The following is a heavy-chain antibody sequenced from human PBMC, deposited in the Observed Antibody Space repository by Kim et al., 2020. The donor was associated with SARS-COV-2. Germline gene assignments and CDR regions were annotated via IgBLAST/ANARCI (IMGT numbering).Heavy chain of an antibody. J-gene: IGHJ4*02. D-gene: IGHD1-1*01. CDR1: GFTFRNYW. CDR3: ARNIVNETFDS. Sequence: GGSLRLSCAASGFTFRNYWMNWVRQVPGKGLEWVASIKSDGSEKYYVDSMYGLLTISRDNAKNSVFLEVNGLRVEDTAVYYCARNIVNETFDSWGQGTLVTVSS. CDR2: IKSDGSEK. V-gene: IGHV3-7*03.